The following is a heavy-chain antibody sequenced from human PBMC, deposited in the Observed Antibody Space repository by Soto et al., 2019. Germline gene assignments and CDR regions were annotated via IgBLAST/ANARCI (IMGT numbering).Heavy chain of an antibody. D-gene: IGHD5-12*01. Sequence: ETLSLTCAVYVGSFSGYYWSWIRQPPGKGLEWIGEINHSGSTNYNPSLKSRVTISVDTSKNQFSLKLSSVTAADTAVYYCARTPDIVATITGLNWFDHWGQGTLVTVSS. CDR1: VGSFSGYY. V-gene: IGHV4-34*01. CDR3: ARTPDIVATITGLNWFDH. J-gene: IGHJ5*02. CDR2: INHSGST.